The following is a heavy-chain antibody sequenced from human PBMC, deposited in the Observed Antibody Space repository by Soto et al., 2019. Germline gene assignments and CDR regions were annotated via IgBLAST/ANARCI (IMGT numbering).Heavy chain of an antibody. Sequence: TSETLSLTCTVSGGSISSYYWSWIRQPPGKGLEWIGYIYYSGSTNYNPSLKSRVTISVDTSKNQFSLKLSSVTAADTAVYYCARSGFGPGLIDYWGQGTLVTVSS. J-gene: IGHJ4*02. CDR1: GGSISSYY. D-gene: IGHD3-10*01. V-gene: IGHV4-59*01. CDR3: ARSGFGPGLIDY. CDR2: IYYSGST.